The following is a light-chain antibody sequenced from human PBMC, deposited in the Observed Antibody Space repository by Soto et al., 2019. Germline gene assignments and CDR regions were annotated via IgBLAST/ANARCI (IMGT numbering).Light chain of an antibody. CDR1: SSDDGGSNY. J-gene: IGLJ1*01. CDR3: SSYTTSSTPYV. Sequence: QSVLTQPASVSGSPGQSITISCTGTSSDDGGSNYVSWYQQHPGKAPKLMIYEVSNRPSGVSNRFSGSKSGNTASLTISGLQAEDEADYYCSSYTTSSTPYVFGIGTKVTVL. CDR2: EVS. V-gene: IGLV2-14*01.